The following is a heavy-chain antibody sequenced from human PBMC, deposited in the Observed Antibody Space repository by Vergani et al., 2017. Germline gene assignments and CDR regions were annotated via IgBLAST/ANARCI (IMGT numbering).Heavy chain of an antibody. D-gene: IGHD5-12*01. V-gene: IGHV3-74*03. CDR2: IDSDGSST. CDR3: VRNVDRYYLQY. Sequence: EVRLVESGGGLVQPGGSLRLSCAASGFSFNTYWMHWVRQAPGKGLVWVSRIDSDGSSTTYADSVRGRFTISRVNAKNMLYLHMNSLRDEDTALYYCVRNVDRYYLQYWGQGNLGTVP. J-gene: IGHJ4*02. CDR1: GFSFNTYW.